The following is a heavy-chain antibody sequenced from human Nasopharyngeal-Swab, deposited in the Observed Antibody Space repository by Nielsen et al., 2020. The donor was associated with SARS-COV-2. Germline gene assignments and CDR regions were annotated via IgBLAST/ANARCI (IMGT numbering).Heavy chain of an antibody. D-gene: IGHD3-10*01. V-gene: IGHV3-9*01. CDR3: AKGGIGGPGTGGFDP. Sequence: SLKISCAASGFTFDDYAMHWVRQAPGKGLEWVSGISWNSGSICYADSVKGRFTISRDNAKNSLYLQMNSLRAEDTALYYCAKGGIGGPGTGGFDPWGQGTLVTVSS. CDR1: GFTFDDYA. CDR2: ISWNSGSI. J-gene: IGHJ5*02.